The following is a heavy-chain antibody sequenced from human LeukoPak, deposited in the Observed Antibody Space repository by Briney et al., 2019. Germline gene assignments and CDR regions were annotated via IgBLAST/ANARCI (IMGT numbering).Heavy chain of an antibody. CDR2: INNDGSTT. CDR3: ARSTSGCFDY. Sequence: PGGSLRLSCAASGFTFSSYWTHWVRQAPGKGLVWVARINNDGSTTMYADSVKGRFTISRDNAKNTLYLQMNNQRPEDTAVYYCARSTSGCFDYWGQGALVTVSS. CDR1: GFTFSSYW. J-gene: IGHJ4*02. D-gene: IGHD7-27*01. V-gene: IGHV3-74*03.